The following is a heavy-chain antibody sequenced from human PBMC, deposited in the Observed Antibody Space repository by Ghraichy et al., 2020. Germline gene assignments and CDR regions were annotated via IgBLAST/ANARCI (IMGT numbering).Heavy chain of an antibody. D-gene: IGHD1/OR15-1a*01. Sequence: ASVKVSCKASGYSFSSYAIQWVRRAPGQRFEWMGWINTGNGNTAYSEKFRDRVTFTRDTSARTAYMEFRSLRSEDTAVYYCAKGGPTTATSPLGFWGQGTLVTVSS. CDR3: AKGGPTTATSPLGF. J-gene: IGHJ4*02. V-gene: IGHV1-3*04. CDR2: INTGNGNT. CDR1: GYSFSSYA.